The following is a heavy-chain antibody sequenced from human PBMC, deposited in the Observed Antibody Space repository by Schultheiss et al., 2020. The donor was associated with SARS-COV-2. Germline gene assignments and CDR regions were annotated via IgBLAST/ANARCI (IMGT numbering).Heavy chain of an antibody. D-gene: IGHD3-16*01. CDR1: GGSISSYY. V-gene: IGHV4-59*01. J-gene: IGHJ4*02. Sequence: SQTLSLTCTVSGGSISSYYWSWIRQPPGKGLEWIGYIYYSGSTNYNPSLKSRVTISVDTSKNQFSLKLTSMTPADTAVYYCARGAGAHVYWGQGTLVTVSS. CDR2: IYYSGST. CDR3: ARGAGAHVY.